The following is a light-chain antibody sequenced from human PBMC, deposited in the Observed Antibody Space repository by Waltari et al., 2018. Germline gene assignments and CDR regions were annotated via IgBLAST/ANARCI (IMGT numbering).Light chain of an antibody. CDR1: QGISSY. J-gene: IGKJ3*01. CDR2: AAS. Sequence: IQLTQSPSSLSASVGDRVTITCRASQGISSYLAWYQQKPGKAPKLLIYAASALQSGVPSRCSGSESGTDFTLTLSSLQPEDFATYYCHQLNFFGPGTKVDIK. V-gene: IGKV1-9*01. CDR3: HQLNF.